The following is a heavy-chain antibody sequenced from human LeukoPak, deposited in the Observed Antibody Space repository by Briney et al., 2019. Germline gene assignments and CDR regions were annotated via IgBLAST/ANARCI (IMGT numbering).Heavy chain of an antibody. J-gene: IGHJ4*02. CDR1: GFTLSSYA. D-gene: IGHD3-10*01. V-gene: IGHV3-23*01. Sequence: GGSLRLSCAASGFTLSSYAMSWVRQAPGKGPEWVSAISGSGGSTYYADSVKGRFTISRDNSKNTLYLQMNSLRAEDTAVYYCAKVAGFGELLSPYYFDYWGQGTLVTVSS. CDR3: AKVAGFGELLSPYYFDY. CDR2: ISGSGGST.